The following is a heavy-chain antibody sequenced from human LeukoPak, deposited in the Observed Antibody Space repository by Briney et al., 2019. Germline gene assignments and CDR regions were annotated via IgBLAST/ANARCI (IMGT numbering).Heavy chain of an antibody. CDR2: IYYSGST. V-gene: IGHV4-61*01. J-gene: IGHJ4*02. D-gene: IGHD6-19*01. CDR3: ARVGSASYSSGWNRKSRVGYFDY. Sequence: SETLSLTCTVSGGSVSSGSYYWSWLRQPPGKGLEWIGYIYYSGSTNYNPSLKSRVTISVDTSKNQFSLKLSSVTAADTAVYYCARVGSASYSSGWNRKSRVGYFDYWGQGTLVTVSS. CDR1: GGSVSSGSYY.